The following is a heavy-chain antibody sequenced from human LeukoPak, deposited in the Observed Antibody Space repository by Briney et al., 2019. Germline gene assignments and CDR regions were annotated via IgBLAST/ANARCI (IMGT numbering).Heavy chain of an antibody. CDR2: TYTGGNS. CDR3: ARGGRGSAAVVAPRSFDI. V-gene: IGHV3-53*01. J-gene: IGHJ3*02. D-gene: IGHD3-22*01. CDR1: GFTVSSTH. Sequence: GGSLRLSCEASGFTVSSTHMVWVRQAPGKGLEWLSVTYTGGNSYYAGSVQGRFIISRDISKNTLYLQMNNLRAEDSALYYCARGGRGSAAVVAPRSFDIWGQGTMVTVSS.